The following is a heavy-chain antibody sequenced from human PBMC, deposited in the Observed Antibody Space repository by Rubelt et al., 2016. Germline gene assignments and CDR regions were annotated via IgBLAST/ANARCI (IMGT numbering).Heavy chain of an antibody. CDR3: ARDLVGVVITTHDAFDI. V-gene: IGHV1-69*06. CDR2: IFPIFGTA. Sequence: QVQLVQSGAEVKKPGSSVKVSCKASGGTFSSYAISWVRQAPGQGLEWMGGIFPIFGTANYAQKFQGRGTITADKSTSTAYMELSSLRSEDTAVYYCARDLVGVVITTHDAFDIWGQGTMVTVSS. CDR1: GGTFSSYA. D-gene: IGHD3-22*01. J-gene: IGHJ3*02.